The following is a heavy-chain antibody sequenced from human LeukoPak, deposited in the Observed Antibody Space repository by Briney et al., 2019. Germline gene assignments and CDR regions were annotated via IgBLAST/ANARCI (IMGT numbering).Heavy chain of an antibody. Sequence: GGSLRLSCVASGFTFSSYGMHWVRQAPGKGLEWVAVIWYDGSNKYYADSVKGRFTISRDNSKNTLYLQMNSLRAEDTAVYYCTTDPINYYDSSWGQGTLVTVSS. D-gene: IGHD3-22*01. CDR3: TTDPINYYDSS. CDR1: GFTFSSYG. CDR2: IWYDGSNK. J-gene: IGHJ1*01. V-gene: IGHV3-33*01.